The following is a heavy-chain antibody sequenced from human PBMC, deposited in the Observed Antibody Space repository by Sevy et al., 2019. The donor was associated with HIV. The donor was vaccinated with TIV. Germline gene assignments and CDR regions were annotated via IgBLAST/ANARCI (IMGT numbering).Heavy chain of an antibody. CDR1: GFTFSSYN. D-gene: IGHD3-10*01. CDR3: ASHSSPLSSRDY. J-gene: IGHJ4*02. V-gene: IGHV3-48*02. CDR2: ISSSSSTI. Sequence: GGSLRLSCAASGFTFSSYNMNWVRQAPGKGLEWVSCISSSSSTIYYADSVKGRFTISRDNAKNSLYLQMNSLRDEDTAVYYCASHSSPLSSRDYWGQGTLVTVSS.